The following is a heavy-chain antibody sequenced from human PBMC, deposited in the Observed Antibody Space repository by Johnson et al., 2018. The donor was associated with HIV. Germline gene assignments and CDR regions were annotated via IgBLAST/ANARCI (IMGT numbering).Heavy chain of an antibody. CDR3: ARDATYYDDSSGYHDAFDI. D-gene: IGHD3-22*01. J-gene: IGHJ3*02. Sequence: QVQLVESGGGVVQPGRSLRLSCAASGFTFSSYAMHWVRQAPGKGLEWVAVISYDGSEKYFADSVMGRFTISRDSSKNTLYLQMNSLRAEDTAVYYCARDATYYDDSSGYHDAFDIWGQGTMVTVSS. V-gene: IGHV3-30*04. CDR1: GFTFSSYA. CDR2: ISYDGSEK.